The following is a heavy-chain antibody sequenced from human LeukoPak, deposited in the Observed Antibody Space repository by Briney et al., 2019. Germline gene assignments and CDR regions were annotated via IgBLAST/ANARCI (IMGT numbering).Heavy chain of an antibody. Sequence: GGSLRLSCAASGFTFSSYSMNWVRQAPGKGLEWVSSISSSSYIYYADSVKGRFTISRDNAKNSLYLQMNSLRAEDTAVYYCARDSDSSGYYRHFDYWGQGTLVTVSS. CDR2: ISSSSYI. V-gene: IGHV3-21*01. CDR3: ARDSDSSGYYRHFDY. J-gene: IGHJ4*02. CDR1: GFTFSSYS. D-gene: IGHD3-22*01.